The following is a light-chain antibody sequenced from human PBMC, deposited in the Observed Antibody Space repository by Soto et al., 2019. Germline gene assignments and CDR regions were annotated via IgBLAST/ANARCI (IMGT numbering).Light chain of an antibody. CDR1: QSVSSN. J-gene: IGKJ3*01. Sequence: EIVMTQSPATLSVSPGERATLSCRASQSVSSNLAWYQQKPGQAPRLLIYGASNRATGIPARFSASRSGTAFTLTISSLQSEDFAVYYCQQYNNWPFTFGPGNKVDIK. V-gene: IGKV3-15*01. CDR2: GAS. CDR3: QQYNNWPFT.